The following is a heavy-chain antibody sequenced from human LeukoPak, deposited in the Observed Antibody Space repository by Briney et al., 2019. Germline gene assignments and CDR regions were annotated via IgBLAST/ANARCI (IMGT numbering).Heavy chain of an antibody. CDR3: ARESSSWYRSPPKRFDP. Sequence: SETLSLTCTVSGGSISSYYWSWIRQPPGKGLEWIGYIYYSGSTNYNPSLKSRVTISVDTSKNQFSLKLSSVTAADTAVYYCARESSSWYRSPPKRFDPWGQGTLVTVSS. CDR2: IYYSGST. D-gene: IGHD6-13*01. V-gene: IGHV4-59*12. CDR1: GGSISSYY. J-gene: IGHJ5*02.